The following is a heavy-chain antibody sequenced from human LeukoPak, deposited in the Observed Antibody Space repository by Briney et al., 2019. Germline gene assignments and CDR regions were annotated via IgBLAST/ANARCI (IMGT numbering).Heavy chain of an antibody. CDR2: VYPADSDS. V-gene: IGHV5-51*01. CDR3: ARLSCGRASCYLETGNYFFDY. Sequence: GESLKISCKTSGYSFTHYWVAWVRQRPGKGLEWMGFVYPADSDSIYSPSFQGQVTISADKSITTAYLQWSSLKASDTALYYCARLSCGRASCYLETGNYFFDYWGQGTLVTVSS. CDR1: GYSFTHYW. J-gene: IGHJ4*02. D-gene: IGHD2-2*01.